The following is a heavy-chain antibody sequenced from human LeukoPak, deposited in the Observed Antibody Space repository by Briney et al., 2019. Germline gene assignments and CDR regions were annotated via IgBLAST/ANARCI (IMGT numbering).Heavy chain of an antibody. CDR1: GGSISGYY. J-gene: IGHJ4*02. CDR3: ARRGLPVAGLDY. D-gene: IGHD6-19*01. CDR2: IYHSGNT. V-gene: IGHV4-59*08. Sequence: PSETLSLTCTVSGGSISGYYWSWIRQPPGKGLEWIGYIYHSGNTNYNPSLRSRVTISVDTSRNQFSLNLSSVTAADTAVYYCARRGLPVAGLDYWGQGCLVAVSS.